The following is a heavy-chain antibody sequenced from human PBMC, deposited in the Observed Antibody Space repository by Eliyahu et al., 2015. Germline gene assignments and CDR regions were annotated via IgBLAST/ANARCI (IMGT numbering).Heavy chain of an antibody. Sequence: EVQLVESGGGLVQPGGSLRLSCEASGFSFSSYWLDWVRQDPGKRLVWVSRIHSDGILNNYAGPREGRFTISRDNAKNTFSLQMNSLRAEDTAVYYCAINPPGLWGQGTLVSVSS. J-gene: IGHJ4*02. CDR2: IHSDGILN. CDR3: AINPPGL. V-gene: IGHV3-74*01. CDR1: GFSFSSYW.